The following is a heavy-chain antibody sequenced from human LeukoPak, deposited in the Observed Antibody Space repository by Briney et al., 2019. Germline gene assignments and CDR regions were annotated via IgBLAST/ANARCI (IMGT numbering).Heavy chain of an antibody. V-gene: IGHV3-7*03. CDR3: ATPLDYYDSSGYHQGGD. J-gene: IGHJ4*02. CDR2: IKQDGSKK. CDR1: GFTFSSYW. Sequence: PGGSLRLSCAASGFTFSSYWMTWVRQAPGKGLEWVAHIKQDGSKKTYVDSVKGRFTISRDNAKNSLYLQMNSLRAEDTAVYYCATPLDYYDSSGYHQGGDWGQGTLVTVSS. D-gene: IGHD3-22*01.